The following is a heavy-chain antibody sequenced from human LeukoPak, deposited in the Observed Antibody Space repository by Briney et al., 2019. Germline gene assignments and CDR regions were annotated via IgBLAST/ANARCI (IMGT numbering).Heavy chain of an antibody. J-gene: IGHJ4*02. CDR3: ARSGYSSSWYQSPFDY. CDR1: GGTLSSYA. D-gene: IGHD6-13*01. Sequence: GSSVKVSCKASGGTLSSYAISWVRQAPGQGLEWMGGIIPIFGTANYAQKFQGRVTITTDESTSTAYMELSSLRSEDTAVYYCARSGYSSSWYQSPFDYWGQGTLVTVSS. V-gene: IGHV1-69*05. CDR2: IIPIFGTA.